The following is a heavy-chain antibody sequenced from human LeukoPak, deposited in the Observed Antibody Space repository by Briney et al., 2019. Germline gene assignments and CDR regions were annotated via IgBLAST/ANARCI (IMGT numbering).Heavy chain of an antibody. V-gene: IGHV3-48*04. J-gene: IGHJ4*02. CDR2: ISSTSRNI. CDR1: GFSLETYS. CDR3: ARVGRSGYTADY. D-gene: IGHD3-22*01. Sequence: GGSLRLSCAASGFSLETYSIDWVRQAPGKGLEWLSYISSTSRNIYYADSVKGRFTISRDNAENSVYLQLTSLRADDTAVYYYARVGRSGYTADYWGQGTLVTVSS.